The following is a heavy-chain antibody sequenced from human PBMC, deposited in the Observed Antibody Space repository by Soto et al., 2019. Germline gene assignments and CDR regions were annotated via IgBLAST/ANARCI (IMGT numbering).Heavy chain of an antibody. CDR2: ISYDGGNK. J-gene: IGHJ3*02. D-gene: IGHD3-22*01. CDR1: GFTFSSYA. CDR3: ARGYYDSSGYHDAFDI. V-gene: IGHV3-30-3*01. Sequence: PGGSLRLSCAASGFTFSSYAMHWVRQAPGKGLEWVAVISYDGGNKYYADSVKGRFTISRDNSKNTLYLQMNSLRAEDTAVYYCARGYYDSSGYHDAFDIWGQGTMVTVSS.